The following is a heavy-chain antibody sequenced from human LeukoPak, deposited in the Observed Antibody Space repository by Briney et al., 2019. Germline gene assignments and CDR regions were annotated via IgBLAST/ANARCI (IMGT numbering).Heavy chain of an antibody. Sequence: GGSLRLSCAASGFTFSDYYMSWIRQAPGKGLEWVSYISSSGSTIYYADSVKGRFTISRDNAKNSLYLQMNSLRAEDTAVYYCARDQTVATGPGNAFDIWGQGTMVTVSS. V-gene: IGHV3-11*04. CDR1: GFTFSDYY. CDR2: ISSSGSTI. J-gene: IGHJ3*02. CDR3: ARDQTVATGPGNAFDI. D-gene: IGHD5-12*01.